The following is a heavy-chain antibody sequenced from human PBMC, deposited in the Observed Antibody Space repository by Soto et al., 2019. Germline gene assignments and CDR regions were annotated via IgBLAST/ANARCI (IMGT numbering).Heavy chain of an antibody. D-gene: IGHD6-19*01. Sequence: QDTLKESGAVLVKPKETLTLTCTVSGFSLSNARMGVSWIRQPPGKALEWLAHIFSNDEKSYSTSLKSRLTISKDTAQSQVVLTMTNMDPVDTATYYCARIAEYSSGWTFDYWGQGTLVTVSS. J-gene: IGHJ4*02. CDR1: GFSLSNARMG. CDR3: ARIAEYSSGWTFDY. CDR2: IFSNDEK. V-gene: IGHV2-26*01.